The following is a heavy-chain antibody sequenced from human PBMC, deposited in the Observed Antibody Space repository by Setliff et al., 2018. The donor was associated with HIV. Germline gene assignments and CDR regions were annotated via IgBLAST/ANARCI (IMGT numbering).Heavy chain of an antibody. Sequence: GASVKVSCKVSGYTFPDYYMQWVRQAPGKGLEWMGLIDPDRGDTVYAEKLQGRVTITADRSIDIAYMKLSSLPSEDPAMYFCAWGTQRPIDSWGQGTLVTVSS. CDR3: AWGTQRPIDS. V-gene: IGHV1-69-2*01. D-gene: IGHD3-16*01. CDR1: GYTFPDYY. CDR2: IDPDRGDT. J-gene: IGHJ4*02.